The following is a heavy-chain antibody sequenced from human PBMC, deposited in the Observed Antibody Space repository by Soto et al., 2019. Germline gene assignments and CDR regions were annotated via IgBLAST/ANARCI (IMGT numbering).Heavy chain of an antibody. D-gene: IGHD4-17*01. CDR3: ARPGLYGDYVGNWFDP. V-gene: IGHV4-39*01. CDR1: GGSISSSSYY. CDR2: IYYSGST. J-gene: IGHJ5*02. Sequence: QLQLQESGPGLVKPSETLSLTCTVSGGSISSSSYYWGWIRQPPGKGLEWIGSIYYSGSTYYNPSLKSRVTISVDTSKNQFSLKLSSVTAADTAVYYCARPGLYGDYVGNWFDPWGQGTLVTVSS.